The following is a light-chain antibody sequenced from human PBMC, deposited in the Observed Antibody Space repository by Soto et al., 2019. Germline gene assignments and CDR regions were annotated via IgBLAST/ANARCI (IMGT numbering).Light chain of an antibody. Sequence: EIVMTQSPATLSVSPGERATLSCRASQSVSDSLAWYQQKPGQAPRLLIYGASTRATGIPDRFSGSGSGTEFTLTISSLQSEDFAVYYCQQYDNWPPLTFGGGTKVEIK. V-gene: IGKV3-15*01. J-gene: IGKJ4*01. CDR2: GAS. CDR1: QSVSDS. CDR3: QQYDNWPPLT.